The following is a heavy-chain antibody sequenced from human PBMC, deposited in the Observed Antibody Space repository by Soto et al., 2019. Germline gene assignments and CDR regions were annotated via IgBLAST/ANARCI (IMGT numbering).Heavy chain of an antibody. CDR2: ISGTTGST. Sequence: EVQLLESGGGLVQRGGSLRLSCAASGFTFSSYAMNWVRQAPGKGLEWVSAISGTTGSTYYADSVKGRFTISRDNSKNTLYLQMNSLRAEDTAIYYCAKYPHYYYDSSGYYPSTYYYGMDVWGQGTTVTVSS. D-gene: IGHD3-22*01. V-gene: IGHV3-23*01. CDR1: GFTFSSYA. CDR3: AKYPHYYYDSSGYYPSTYYYGMDV. J-gene: IGHJ6*02.